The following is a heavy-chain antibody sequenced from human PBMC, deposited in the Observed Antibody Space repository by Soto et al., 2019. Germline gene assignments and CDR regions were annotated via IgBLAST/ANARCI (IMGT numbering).Heavy chain of an antibody. D-gene: IGHD5-12*01. CDR2: INGGSGDT. J-gene: IGHJ5*02. CDR3: AKSVEMATNWFDP. V-gene: IGHV1-3*01. CDR1: GYTFTNYA. Sequence: QVPLVQSGAEVKKPGASVTVSCKTSGYTFTNYAMHWVRQAPGHGLEWMGWINGGSGDTKYSQSFRGRITITRDTSASTAYMELSSLRSEDTAVYYCAKSVEMATNWFDPWGQGTLVTVPS.